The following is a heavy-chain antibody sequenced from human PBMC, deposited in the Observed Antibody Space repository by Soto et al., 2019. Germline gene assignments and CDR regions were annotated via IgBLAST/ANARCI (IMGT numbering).Heavy chain of an antibody. J-gene: IGHJ4*02. D-gene: IGHD2-8*01. CDR2: IYYIWST. Sequence: PSETLSLTCTASGGSISSSSYYWGWIRQPPGKGLEWIGSIYYIWSTYYNPSLKSRVTISVDTSKNQFSLKLSSVTAADTAVYYCVRKSCNNGVCNWVRTTFYFDCWGQGTLVTVSS. CDR1: GGSISSSSYY. CDR3: VRKSCNNGVCNWVRTTFYFDC. V-gene: IGHV4-39*07.